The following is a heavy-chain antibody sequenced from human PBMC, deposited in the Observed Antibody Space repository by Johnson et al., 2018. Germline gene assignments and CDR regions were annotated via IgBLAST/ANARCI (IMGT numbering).Heavy chain of an antibody. CDR3: ARRDYYDSSAQAFEI. CDR1: GGTFSSYA. CDR2: IIPIFGTA. V-gene: IGHV1-69*01. J-gene: IGHJ3*02. Sequence: QVQLVQSGAEVKKPGSSVKVSCKASGGTFSSYAISWVRQAPGQGLEWMGGIIPIFGTAHYAPKFKGRVTITAEESTSTASMELSSLRSEDTAVYYCARRDYYDSSAQAFEIGGQGTMVTVSS. D-gene: IGHD3-22*01.